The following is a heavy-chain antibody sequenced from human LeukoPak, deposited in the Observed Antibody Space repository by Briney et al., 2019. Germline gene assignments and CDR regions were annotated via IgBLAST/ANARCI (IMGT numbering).Heavy chain of an antibody. Sequence: GASVKVSCKASGGTFSSYAISWVRQAPGQGLEWMGWISAYNGNTNYAQKLQGRVTMTTDTSTSTAYMELRSLRSDDTAVYYCASGMVRGVVSGFDPWGQGTLVTVSS. V-gene: IGHV1-18*01. D-gene: IGHD3-10*01. J-gene: IGHJ5*02. CDR2: ISAYNGNT. CDR3: ASGMVRGVVSGFDP. CDR1: GGTFSSYA.